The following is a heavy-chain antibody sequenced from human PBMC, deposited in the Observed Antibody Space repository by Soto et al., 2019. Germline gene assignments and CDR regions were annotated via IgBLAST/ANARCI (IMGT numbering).Heavy chain of an antibody. CDR2: ISYDGSNK. CDR1: GFTFNNYA. D-gene: IGHD3-10*01. V-gene: IGHV3-30-3*01. CDR3: ERGRVLLWFGGFSSDY. Sequence: QVQLVESGGGVVQPGRSLRVSCAASGFTFNNYAMHWVRQAPGKGLEWVASISYDGSNKYYADSVKGRFTISRDNSKNTLYRQMNSLRADDTAADYCERGRVLLWFGGFSSDYWGQGTLVTASS. J-gene: IGHJ4*02.